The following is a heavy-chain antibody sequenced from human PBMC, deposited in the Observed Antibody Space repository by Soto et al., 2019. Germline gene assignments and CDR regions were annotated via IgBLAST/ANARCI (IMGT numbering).Heavy chain of an antibody. V-gene: IGHV5-51*01. Sequence: PGESLKISCKGSGYSFTSYWIGWVRQMPGKGLEWMGIIYPGDSDTRYSPSFQGQVTISADKSISTAYLQWSSLKASDTAMYYCARAGRYYYDSSGYGGGDYWGQGTLVTVSS. J-gene: IGHJ4*02. D-gene: IGHD3-22*01. CDR1: GYSFTSYW. CDR2: IYPGDSDT. CDR3: ARAGRYYYDSSGYGGGDY.